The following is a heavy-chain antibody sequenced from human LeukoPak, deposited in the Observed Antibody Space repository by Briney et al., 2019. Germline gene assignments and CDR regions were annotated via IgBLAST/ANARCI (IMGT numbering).Heavy chain of an antibody. CDR3: ARVRSVVGGTIGY. J-gene: IGHJ4*02. V-gene: IGHV1-2*02. CDR1: GYRFSDFC. D-gene: IGHD2-15*01. CDR2: INPNSGGT. Sequence: GASVKVSCKGSGYRFSDFCMHWVRQAPGQGLEWMGWINPNSGGTDYAQKFQGRVTMTRDTSISTAYMALSSLRSDDTAVYYCARVRSVVGGTIGYWGQGTLVTVSS.